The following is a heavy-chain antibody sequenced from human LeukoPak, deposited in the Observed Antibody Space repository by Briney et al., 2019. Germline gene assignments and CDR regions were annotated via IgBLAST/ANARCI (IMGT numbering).Heavy chain of an antibody. V-gene: IGHV4-61*02. CDR1: GGSISSGSYY. J-gene: IGHJ5*02. Sequence: MTSETLSLTCTVSGGSISSGSYYWSWIRQPAGKGLEWIGRIYTSGSTNYNPSLKSRVTISVDTSKNQFSLKLSSVIAADTAVYYCARQGITIFGVTTKRRGWFDPWGQGTLVTVSS. CDR3: ARQGITIFGVTTKRRGWFDP. CDR2: IYTSGST. D-gene: IGHD3-3*01.